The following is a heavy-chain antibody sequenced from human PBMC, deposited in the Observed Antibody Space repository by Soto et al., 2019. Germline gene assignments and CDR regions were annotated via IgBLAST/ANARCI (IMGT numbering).Heavy chain of an antibody. CDR1: GGSFSGYY. CDR2: INHSGST. CDR3: ARGLNFDY. J-gene: IGHJ4*02. V-gene: IGHV4-34*01. Sequence: SETLSLTCAVYGGSFSGYYWSWIRQPPGKGLEWIGEINHSGSTNYNPSLKSRVTISVDTSKNQFSLKLSSVTAADTAAYYCARGLNFDYWGQGTLVTVSS.